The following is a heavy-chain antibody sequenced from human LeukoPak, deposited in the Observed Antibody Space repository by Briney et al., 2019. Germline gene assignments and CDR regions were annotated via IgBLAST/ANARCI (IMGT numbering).Heavy chain of an antibody. D-gene: IGHD2-15*01. J-gene: IGHJ3*02. CDR3: ARETMIFAFDI. Sequence: SETLSLTCAVSGGSISSGGYSWSWVRQPPGKGLEWIGYIYHSGSTYYNPSLKSRVTISVDRSKNQFSLKLSSVTAADTAVYYCARETMIFAFDIWGQGTMVTVSS. V-gene: IGHV4-30-2*01. CDR2: IYHSGST. CDR1: GGSISSGGYS.